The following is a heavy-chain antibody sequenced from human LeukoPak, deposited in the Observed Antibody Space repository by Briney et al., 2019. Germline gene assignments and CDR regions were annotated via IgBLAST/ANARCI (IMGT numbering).Heavy chain of an antibody. CDR3: ATDLLRGY. Sequence: GGSLRLSCAASGFVFRTYDMNWVRQAPGKGLEWVSYISSSSGTIYYADSVKGRFTISRDNAKNSLYLQMNSLRDDDTAVYYCATDLLRGYWGQGTLVTVSS. J-gene: IGHJ4*02. CDR1: GFVFRTYD. D-gene: IGHD3-10*01. CDR2: ISSSSGTI. V-gene: IGHV3-48*02.